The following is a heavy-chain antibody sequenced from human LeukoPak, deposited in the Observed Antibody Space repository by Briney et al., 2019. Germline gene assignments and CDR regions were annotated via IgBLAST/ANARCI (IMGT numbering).Heavy chain of an antibody. CDR3: ARTARLPNS. D-gene: IGHD6-25*01. CDR1: GTSITSSY. J-gene: IGHJ4*02. V-gene: IGHV4-59*01. CDR2: IYYTGVT. Sequence: SETLSLTCTVSGTSITSSYWSWIRQPPGKGLEHIGYIYYTGVTNYSPSLKGRVTMSLDTSKNQFSLRLTSVTAADTAIYYCARTARLPNSWGQGTLVTVSS.